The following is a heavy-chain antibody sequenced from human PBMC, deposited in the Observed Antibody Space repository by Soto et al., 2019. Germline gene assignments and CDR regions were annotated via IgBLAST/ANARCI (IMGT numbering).Heavy chain of an antibody. CDR1: GGSFSGYY. CDR3: ARKGGMITFGGVIVASPYYYYGMDV. J-gene: IGHJ6*02. V-gene: IGHV4-34*01. D-gene: IGHD3-16*02. CDR2: INHSGST. Sequence: PSETLSLTCAVYGGSFSGYYWSWIRQPPGKGLEWIGEINHSGSTNYNPSLKSRVTISVDTSKNQFSLKLSSVTAADTAVYYCARKGGMITFGGVIVASPYYYYGMDVWGQGTTVTVSS.